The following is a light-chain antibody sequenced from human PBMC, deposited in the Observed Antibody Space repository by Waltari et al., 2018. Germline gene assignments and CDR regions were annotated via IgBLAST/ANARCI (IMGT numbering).Light chain of an antibody. V-gene: IGKV2-30*02. CDR2: KVS. CDR1: QSLLHSNGNTY. CDR3: MQGTHFPLT. Sequence: DVVMTQSPLSLPITPGQPASMTCRSSQSLLHSNGNTYLSWFLQKPGQPPRRLIYKVSNRDSGVPDRFSGSGAGTDFTLKISRVEAEDVGVYYCMQGTHFPLTFGGGNKVEIK. J-gene: IGKJ4*01.